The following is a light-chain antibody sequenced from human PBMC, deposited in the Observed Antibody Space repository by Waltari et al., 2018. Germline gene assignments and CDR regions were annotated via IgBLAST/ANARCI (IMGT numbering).Light chain of an antibody. V-gene: IGLV3-10*01. CDR1: ALPKKY. CDR2: EDN. Sequence: SDELTQPPSVSVSPGQTARITCSGDALPKKYARWYQQKAGQAPGVVIYEDNKRPSEIPERFSGSSSGTMATLTISGAQVEDEADYYCYSTDSSGLGVFGTGTKVTVL. J-gene: IGLJ1*01. CDR3: YSTDSSGLGV.